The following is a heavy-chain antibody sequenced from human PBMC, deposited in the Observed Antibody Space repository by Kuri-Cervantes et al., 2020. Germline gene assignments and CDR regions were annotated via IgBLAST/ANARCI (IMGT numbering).Heavy chain of an antibody. V-gene: IGHV3-48*03. CDR2: ISSSGSTI. CDR1: GFTFSSYE. Sequence: GESLKISCAASGFTFSSYEMNWVRQAPGKGLEWVSYISSSGSTIYYADSVKGRFTISRDNAKNSLYLQMNSLRAEDTAVYYCARVKQLVNYFYFDYWGQGTLVTVSS. CDR3: ARVKQLVNYFYFDY. J-gene: IGHJ4*02. D-gene: IGHD6-13*01.